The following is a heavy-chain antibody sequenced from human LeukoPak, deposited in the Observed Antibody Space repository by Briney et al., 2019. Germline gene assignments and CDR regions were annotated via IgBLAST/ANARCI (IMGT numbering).Heavy chain of an antibody. CDR1: GFTFSTYS. Sequence: PGGSLRLSCAASGFTFSTYSMHWVRQVPGKGLEWVSYISSTSSPIFYADSVKGRFTISRDNAKNSLYLQMNSLRVEDTAVYYCARDPPGAHFDYWGQGTLVTVSS. D-gene: IGHD7-27*01. CDR2: ISSTSSPI. V-gene: IGHV3-48*04. CDR3: ARDPPGAHFDY. J-gene: IGHJ4*02.